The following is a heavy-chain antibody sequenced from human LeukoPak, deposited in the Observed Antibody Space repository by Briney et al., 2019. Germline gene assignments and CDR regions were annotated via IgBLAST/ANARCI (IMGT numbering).Heavy chain of an antibody. CDR1: GDTFSSYA. J-gene: IGHJ4*02. CDR2: IIPIFGTA. D-gene: IGHD2-15*01. CDR3: ARAGGGTDFLYPNDY. V-gene: IGHV1-69*05. Sequence: ASVKVSCKASGDTFSSYAISWVRQAPGQGLEWMGRIIPIFGTANYAQKFQGRVTITTDESTSTAYMELSSLRSEDTAVYYCARAGGGTDFLYPNDYWGQGTLVTVSS.